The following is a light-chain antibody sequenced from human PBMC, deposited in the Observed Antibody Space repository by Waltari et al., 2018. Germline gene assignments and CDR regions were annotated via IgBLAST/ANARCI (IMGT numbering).Light chain of an antibody. CDR1: QSVLYSSNNKNY. CDR3: QQYYSTQT. V-gene: IGKV4-1*01. Sequence: DIVLTQSQDSLAVSLGERGTINGQPSQSVLYSSNNKNYLAWYKQKPGQPPKLLIYLASTRESGVPDRFSGSGSGTDFTLTISSLQAEDVSVYYCQQYYSTQTFGQGTKLEIK. CDR2: LAS. J-gene: IGKJ2*01.